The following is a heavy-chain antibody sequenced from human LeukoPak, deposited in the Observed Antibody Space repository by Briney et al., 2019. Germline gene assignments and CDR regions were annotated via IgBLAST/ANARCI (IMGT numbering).Heavy chain of an antibody. J-gene: IGHJ2*01. CDR1: SGSISSYF. V-gene: IGHV4-4*07. D-gene: IGHD4-23*01. CDR2: IHTSGST. CDR3: ARETRESRYFDL. Sequence: SETLSLTCTVSSGSISSYFWSWIRQPAGKGLEWIGRIHTSGSTNYNSSLKTRVAMSLDTSKNQSSLNLTSVTAADTAVYYCARETRESRYFDLWGRGTPVTVSS.